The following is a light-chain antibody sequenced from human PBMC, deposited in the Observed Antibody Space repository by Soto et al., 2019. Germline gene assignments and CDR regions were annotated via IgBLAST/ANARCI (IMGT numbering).Light chain of an antibody. Sequence: EIVMTQSPATLSFSPGERATLSCRASQSISSNLAWYQQKPGQAPRLLIYGASTRATGIPARFSGSGSGTEFTLTISSLQSEDFAVYYCQQYHDWPPWTFGQGTKVEIK. J-gene: IGKJ1*01. V-gene: IGKV3-15*01. CDR1: QSISSN. CDR3: QQYHDWPPWT. CDR2: GAS.